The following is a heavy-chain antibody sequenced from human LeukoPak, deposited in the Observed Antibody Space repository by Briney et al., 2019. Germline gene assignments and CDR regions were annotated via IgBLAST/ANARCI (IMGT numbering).Heavy chain of an antibody. CDR1: GYTFTSYS. CDR2: ISAYNGNT. J-gene: IGHJ1*01. V-gene: IGHV1-18*04. Sequence: GASVKVSCKASGYTFTSYSISWVRQAPGQGLEWMGWISAYNGNTNYAQKLQGRVTMTTDTSTSTAYMELRSLRSDDTAVYYCASYDILTGYRYFQHWGQGTLVTVSS. D-gene: IGHD3-9*01. CDR3: ASYDILTGYRYFQH.